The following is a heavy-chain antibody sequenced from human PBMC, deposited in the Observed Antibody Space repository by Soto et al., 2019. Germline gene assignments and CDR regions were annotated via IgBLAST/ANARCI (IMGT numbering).Heavy chain of an antibody. V-gene: IGHV1-18*01. D-gene: IGHD2-21*02. CDR1: GYTFTSNG. J-gene: IGHJ4*02. CDR3: ARDLAYCGGDCYPIDY. CDR2: ISAYNGNT. Sequence: QVQLVQSGAEVKKPGASVKVSCKASGYTFTSNGISWVRQAPGQGLEWMGWISAYNGNTNYAQKLQGRVTMTTDTSTSRAYMELRSLRSDDTAVYYCARDLAYCGGDCYPIDYCGQGTLVTVSS.